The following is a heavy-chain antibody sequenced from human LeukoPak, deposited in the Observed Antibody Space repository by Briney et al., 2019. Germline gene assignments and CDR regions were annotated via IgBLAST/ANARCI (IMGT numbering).Heavy chain of an antibody. V-gene: IGHV1-24*01. J-gene: IGHJ4*02. D-gene: IGHD4-17*01. Sequence: ASVTVSCKVSGYTLTELSMHWVRQAPGKGLEWMGGFDPEDGETIYAQKLQGRVTMTTDTSTSTVYMELSSLRSEDTAVYYCATDYGDYGLDYWGQGTLVTVSS. CDR1: GYTLTELS. CDR3: ATDYGDYGLDY. CDR2: FDPEDGET.